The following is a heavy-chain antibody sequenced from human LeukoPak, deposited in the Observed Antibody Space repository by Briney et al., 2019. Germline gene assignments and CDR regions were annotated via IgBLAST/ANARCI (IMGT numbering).Heavy chain of an antibody. CDR3: ARESYSSSSFRAFDI. V-gene: IGHV3-23*01. CDR2: ISGSGGST. D-gene: IGHD6-6*01. Sequence: PGGSLRLSCAASGFTFSSYAMSWVRQAPGKGLEWVSAISGSGGSTYYADSVKGRFTISRDNAKNSLYLQMNSLRAEDTAVYYCARESYSSSSFRAFDIWGQGTMVTVSS. J-gene: IGHJ3*02. CDR1: GFTFSSYA.